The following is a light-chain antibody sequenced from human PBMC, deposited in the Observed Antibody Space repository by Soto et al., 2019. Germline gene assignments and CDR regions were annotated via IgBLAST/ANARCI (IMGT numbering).Light chain of an antibody. CDR1: QSVSSSY. CDR2: GAS. Sequence: IVLTQSPGTLSLSPGERATLSCRASQSVSSSYLAWYQQKPGQAPRLLIYGASSRATAIPDRFSGSGSGTEFAHTISRLEPEDFAVYYCQQYVTSHPGTFGQGTKVDIK. J-gene: IGKJ1*01. CDR3: QQYVTSHPGT. V-gene: IGKV3-20*01.